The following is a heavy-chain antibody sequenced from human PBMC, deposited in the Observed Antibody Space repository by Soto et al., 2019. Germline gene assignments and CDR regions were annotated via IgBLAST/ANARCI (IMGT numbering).Heavy chain of an antibody. CDR3: ARPGSGWTNWFDP. CDR1: GFTFSSYG. V-gene: IGHV3-33*01. J-gene: IGHJ5*02. CDR2: IWYDGSNK. Sequence: AASGFTFSSYGMHWVRQAPGKGLEWVAVIWYDGSNKYYADSVKGRFTISRDNSKNTLYLQMNSLRAEDTAVYYCARPGSGWTNWFDPWGQGTLVTVSS. D-gene: IGHD6-19*01.